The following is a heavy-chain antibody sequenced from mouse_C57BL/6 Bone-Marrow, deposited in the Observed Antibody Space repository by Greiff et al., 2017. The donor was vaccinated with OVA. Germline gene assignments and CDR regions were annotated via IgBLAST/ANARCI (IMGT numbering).Heavy chain of an antibody. Sequence: QVQLQQPGAELVKPGASVKLSCKASGYTFTSYWMHWVKQRPGQGLEWIGMIHPNSGSTNYNEKFKSKATLTVDKSSSTAYMQLSSLTSEDSAVYYCARWRGYYYGSSAYYYAMDYWGQGTSVTVSS. J-gene: IGHJ4*01. V-gene: IGHV1-64*01. CDR3: ARWRGYYYGSSAYYYAMDY. D-gene: IGHD1-1*01. CDR1: GYTFTSYW. CDR2: IHPNSGST.